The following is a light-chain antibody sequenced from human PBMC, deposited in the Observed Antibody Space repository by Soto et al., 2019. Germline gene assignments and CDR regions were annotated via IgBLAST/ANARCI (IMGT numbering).Light chain of an antibody. CDR2: AAS. CDR3: LQKYFYPFT. V-gene: IGKV1-6*01. J-gene: IGKJ3*01. Sequence: ALQMTQSPSSLSASVGDRVTITCRASQGIRNDLDWFQQKPGKAPKLLIYAASNLQSGVPARFSGSGSGTDFTLTISSLQPEDFATYYCLQKYFYPFTVGPGTKVDIK. CDR1: QGIRND.